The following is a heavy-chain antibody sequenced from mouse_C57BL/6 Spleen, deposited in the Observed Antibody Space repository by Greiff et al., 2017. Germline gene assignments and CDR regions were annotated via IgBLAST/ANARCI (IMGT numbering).Heavy chain of an antibody. CDR1: GFTFSDFY. D-gene: IGHD2-2*01. J-gene: IGHJ1*03. CDR2: SRNKANDYTT. Sequence: EVNLVESGGGLVQSGRSLRLSCATSGFTFSDFYMEWVRQAPGKGLEWIAASRNKANDYTTEYSASVKGRFIVSRDTSQSILYLQMNALRAEDTAIYYCARGYGYDLHWYFDVWGTGTTVTVSS. CDR3: ARGYGYDLHWYFDV. V-gene: IGHV7-1*01.